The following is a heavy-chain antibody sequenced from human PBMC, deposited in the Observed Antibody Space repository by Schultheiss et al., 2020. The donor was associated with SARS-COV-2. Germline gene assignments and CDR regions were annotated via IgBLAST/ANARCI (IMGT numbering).Heavy chain of an antibody. CDR2: IGRTGYDASQT. J-gene: IGHJ3*01. CDR3: AKSLASDWDTDALDV. Sequence: GGSLRLSCVDSGVTFSQHWMCWVRQAPGKGLEWVAKIGRTGYDASQTHYVDSVRGRFTISRDDTKRSLFLQINNLRLEDTAVYHCAKSLASDWDTDALDVWGQGTMVTVSS. V-gene: IGHV3-7*03. D-gene: IGHD1-26*01. CDR1: GVTFSQHW.